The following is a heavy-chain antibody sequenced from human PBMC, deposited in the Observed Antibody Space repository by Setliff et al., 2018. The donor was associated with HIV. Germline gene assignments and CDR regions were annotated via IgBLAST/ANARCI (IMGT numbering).Heavy chain of an antibody. Sequence: GGSLRLSCAASGFTFSSYSMNWVRQAPGKGLEWVSSITSSTYIYYADSVKGRFAISRDNAKNSLYLQMNSLRAEDTAVYYCARDYAYNWNSVMDAWGKGTTVTVSS. V-gene: IGHV3-21*01. CDR1: GFTFSSYS. CDR2: ITSSTYI. D-gene: IGHD1-7*01. CDR3: ARDYAYNWNSVMDA. J-gene: IGHJ6*03.